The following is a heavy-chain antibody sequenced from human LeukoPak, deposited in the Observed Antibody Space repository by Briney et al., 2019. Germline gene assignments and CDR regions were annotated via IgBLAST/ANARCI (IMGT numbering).Heavy chain of an antibody. CDR1: GFTVSSTY. J-gene: IGHJ4*02. D-gene: IGHD2-21*01. V-gene: IGHV3-53*01. Sequence: GGSLRLSCAASGFTVSSTYMSWVRQAPGKGQEWVSVIYKDGKIYYIDSVKGRFTISRDTSKNTLYPQMNSLRVEDTAVYYCASRHCSGGDCYFAGADLFDHWGQGTLVTVSS. CDR3: ASRHCSGGDCYFAGADLFDH. CDR2: IYKDGKI.